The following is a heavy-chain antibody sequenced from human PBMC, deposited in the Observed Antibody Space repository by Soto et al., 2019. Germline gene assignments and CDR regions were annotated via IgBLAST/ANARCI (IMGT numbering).Heavy chain of an antibody. Sequence: GSGPTLVNPTPPLTLTCTFSGCSLSTTGMCVSWIRQPPGKALQWLALIDWADDKYYSTSLKPRLTISNDTSKNQVVLTLTNVEPVDTATYFCSRAVGGFTYGYPDYWGQGTLVTVSS. CDR2: IDWADDK. D-gene: IGHD5-18*01. V-gene: IGHV2-70*01. CDR3: SRAVGGFTYGYPDY. CDR1: GCSLSTTGMC. J-gene: IGHJ4*02.